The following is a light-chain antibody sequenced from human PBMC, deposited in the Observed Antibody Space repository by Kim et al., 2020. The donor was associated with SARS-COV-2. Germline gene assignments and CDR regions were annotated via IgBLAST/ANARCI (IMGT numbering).Light chain of an antibody. CDR3: VAWDDSLSGWV. J-gene: IGLJ3*02. CDR1: SSNIGSNY. V-gene: IGLV1-47*01. Sequence: GQRVTISCSGSSSNIGSNYVYWYQQLPGTAPKLLIYSNNQRPSGVPDRFSGSKSGTSASLAISGLRSEDEADYYCVAWDDSLSGWVFGGGTQLTVL. CDR2: SNN.